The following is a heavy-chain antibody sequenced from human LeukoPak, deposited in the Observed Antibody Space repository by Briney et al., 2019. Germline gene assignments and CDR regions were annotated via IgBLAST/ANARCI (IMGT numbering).Heavy chain of an antibody. CDR3: ARDLSAAFDF. V-gene: IGHV3-33*05. CDR2: LVYDERS. Sequence: PGGSLRLSCAASGFPFSSYGMHWVRQAPGKGLEWVARLVYDERSDYANSVMGRFSISRDNSKNTLFLDMSDLRVEDTAVYYCARDLSAAFDFWGQGVLVTVSS. J-gene: IGHJ4*02. D-gene: IGHD6-19*01. CDR1: GFPFSSYG.